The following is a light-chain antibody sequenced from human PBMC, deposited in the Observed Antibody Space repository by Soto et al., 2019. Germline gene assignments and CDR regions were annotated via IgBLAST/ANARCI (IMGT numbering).Light chain of an antibody. Sequence: QSALTQPASVSGSPGQSITISCTGTSSDVGGYKYVSWYQQHPGKAPELMIYEVSNRPSGVSNRFSVSKSGNTASLTISGLQAEDEADYYCSSYTSSTAYVFGTGTRSPS. J-gene: IGLJ1*01. V-gene: IGLV2-14*01. CDR1: SSDVGGYKY. CDR2: EVS. CDR3: SSYTSSTAYV.